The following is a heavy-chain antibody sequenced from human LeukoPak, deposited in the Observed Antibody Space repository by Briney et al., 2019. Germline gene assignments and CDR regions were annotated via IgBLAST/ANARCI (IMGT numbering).Heavy chain of an antibody. CDR2: ISYDGSNK. D-gene: IGHD3-10*01. J-gene: IGHJ4*02. V-gene: IGHV3-30*04. Sequence: PGGSLRPSCAASGFSFSSYAMHWVRQAPGKGLEWMAVISYDGSNKYHADSVKGRFTISRDNSKNTLYMQMNSLRAEDTAVYYCARDGSGRVPEMSAPDYWGQGTLVTVSS. CDR1: GFSFSSYA. CDR3: ARDGSGRVPEMSAPDY.